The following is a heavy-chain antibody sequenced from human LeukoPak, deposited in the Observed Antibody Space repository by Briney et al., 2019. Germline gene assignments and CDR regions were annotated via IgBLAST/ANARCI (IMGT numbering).Heavy chain of an antibody. J-gene: IGHJ5*02. V-gene: IGHV4-38-2*01. D-gene: IGHD3-3*01. CDR3: ARGDLWSSYYPPSWFDP. Sequence: SETLSLTCAVSGYSISSGYYWGWIRQAPGKGLEWVGSIYHSGSTYYNPSLKSRVTISVDTSKNQFSLKLSSVTAADTAVYYCARGDLWSSYYPPSWFDPWGQGTLVTVSS. CDR1: GYSISSGYY. CDR2: IYHSGST.